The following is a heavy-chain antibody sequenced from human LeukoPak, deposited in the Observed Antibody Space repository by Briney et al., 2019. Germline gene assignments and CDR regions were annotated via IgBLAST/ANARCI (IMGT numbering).Heavy chain of an antibody. Sequence: GASVKVSCRASGYTLTSYGINWVRQAPGQGLEWLGWISAYTGDTKYAQNLQGRVNMTTDTSTSTAYMELKSLRSDDTAVYYRARGRHYDASTVFDPWGQGTLVTVSS. CDR1: GYTLTSYG. J-gene: IGHJ5*02. V-gene: IGHV1-18*01. D-gene: IGHD3-3*01. CDR2: ISAYTGDT. CDR3: ARGRHYDASTVFDP.